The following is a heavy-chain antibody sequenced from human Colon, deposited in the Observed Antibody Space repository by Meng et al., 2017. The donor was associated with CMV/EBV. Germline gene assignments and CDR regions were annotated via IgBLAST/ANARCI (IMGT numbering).Heavy chain of an antibody. CDR2: IYGGGTT. CDR1: EFTVSESY. Sequence: GGSLRLSCTASEFTVSESYMNWVRQAPGKGLEWVSVIYGGGTTKYADSVKGRFTISRDNSKNTLFLQMNSLRAEDTAAYYCAGETGLPNGMDVWGQGTTVTVSS. J-gene: IGHJ6*02. CDR3: AGETGLPNGMDV. D-gene: IGHD4-11*01. V-gene: IGHV3-53*01.